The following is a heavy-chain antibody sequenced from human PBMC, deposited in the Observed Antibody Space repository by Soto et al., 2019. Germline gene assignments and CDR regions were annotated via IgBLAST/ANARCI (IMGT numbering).Heavy chain of an antibody. D-gene: IGHD3-10*01. Sequence: GGSLRLSCAASGFTFSSYEMNWVRQAPGKGLEWVSYISSSGSTIFYADSVKGRFTISRDNAKNSLYLQMNSLRAEDTAVYYCARDDGLGLAPYYGMDVWGQGTTVTVSS. J-gene: IGHJ6*02. CDR1: GFTFSSYE. CDR3: ARDDGLGLAPYYGMDV. CDR2: ISSSGSTI. V-gene: IGHV3-48*03.